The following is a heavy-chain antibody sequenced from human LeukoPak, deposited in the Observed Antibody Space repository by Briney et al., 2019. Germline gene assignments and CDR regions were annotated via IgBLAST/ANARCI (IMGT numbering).Heavy chain of an antibody. V-gene: IGHV3-48*04. CDR1: GFTFSTYA. J-gene: IGHJ6*03. D-gene: IGHD6-6*01. CDR2: ISSSSTI. Sequence: GSLRLSCVASGFTFSTYAMHWVRQVPGKGLEWVSYISSSSTIYYADSVKGRFTISRDNAKNSLYLQMNSLRAEDTAVYYCARDRQRETYYMDVWGKGTTVTVSS. CDR3: ARDRQRETYYMDV.